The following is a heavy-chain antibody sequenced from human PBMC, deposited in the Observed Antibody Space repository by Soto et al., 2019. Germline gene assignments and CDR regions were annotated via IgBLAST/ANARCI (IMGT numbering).Heavy chain of an antibody. CDR1: GYTFTTYS. CDR3: ARDGGYDVLTGHYILLYYLDN. J-gene: IGHJ4*02. V-gene: IGHV1-46*01. Sequence: ASVKVSCKASGYTFTTYSIPWVRQTPVHGLEWMGLINPSGGRTSYAQKFQGRVTMTRDTSTSTVHMELSNLRSEDTAVYFCARDGGYDVLTGHYILLYYLDNWGLGSMVTVSS. D-gene: IGHD3-9*01. CDR2: INPSGGRT.